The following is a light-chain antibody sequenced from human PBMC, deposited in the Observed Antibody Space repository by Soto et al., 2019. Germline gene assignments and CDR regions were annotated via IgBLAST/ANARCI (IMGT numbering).Light chain of an antibody. CDR2: GAS. V-gene: IGKV1-9*01. Sequence: DIQLTQSPSFLSAYVGDRVTFTCRASQVIGSDVAWYQQRPGIAPRRLIYGASTLQSGVPSRFSGSGSGAEFTLTVSSLQPEDFATYYCQQLNSFHFTFGPGTKVDVK. CDR1: QVIGSD. J-gene: IGKJ3*01. CDR3: QQLNSFHFT.